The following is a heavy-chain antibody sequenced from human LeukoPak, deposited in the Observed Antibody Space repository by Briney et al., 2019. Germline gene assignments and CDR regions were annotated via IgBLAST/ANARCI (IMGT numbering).Heavy chain of an antibody. CDR2: FDPEEGKT. Sequence: ASVKVSCKASGYTFTSYDINWVRQAPGKGLQWMGGFDPEEGKTIYEETFQGRVNMTEDTSTDTAYMDLSSLRSDDTAIYYCATARQFSYYGLDVWGQGTTVTVSS. D-gene: IGHD5-24*01. V-gene: IGHV1-24*01. CDR3: ATARQFSYYGLDV. J-gene: IGHJ6*02. CDR1: GYTFTSYD.